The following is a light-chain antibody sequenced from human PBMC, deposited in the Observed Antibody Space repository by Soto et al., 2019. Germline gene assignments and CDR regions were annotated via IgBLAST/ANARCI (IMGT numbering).Light chain of an antibody. CDR1: QSVGSRY. CDR3: QQYGNSPIT. CDR2: DST. V-gene: IGKV3-20*01. J-gene: IGKJ5*01. Sequence: EILLTQSPGTLSLSPGERATLSCRASQSVGSRYLAWYQQKPGQAPRLLIYDSTSRATGIPDRFSGSGSGTDFTLTISRLEPEDFAVYYCQQYGNSPITFGQGTRLEIK.